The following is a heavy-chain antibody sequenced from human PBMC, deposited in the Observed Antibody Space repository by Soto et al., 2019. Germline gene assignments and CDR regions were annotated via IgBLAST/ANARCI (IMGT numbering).Heavy chain of an antibody. CDR2: IWYDGSNK. V-gene: IGHV3-30*02. J-gene: IGHJ3*02. Sequence: GGSLRLSCAASGFTFSSYGMHWVRQAPGKGLEWVAVIWYDGSNKYYADSVKGRFTISRDNSKNTLYLQMNSLRAEDTAVYYCANDLRGGRITGTTYCSGGSCYHLIHDAFDIWGQGTMVTVSS. D-gene: IGHD2-15*01. CDR1: GFTFSSYG. CDR3: ANDLRGGRITGTTYCSGGSCYHLIHDAFDI.